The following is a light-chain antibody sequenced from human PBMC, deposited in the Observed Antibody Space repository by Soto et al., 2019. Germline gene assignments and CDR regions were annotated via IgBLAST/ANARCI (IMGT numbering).Light chain of an antibody. V-gene: IGKV3-20*01. Sequence: EIVLTQSPRTLSLSPGERATLSCRASQSVSSSYLAWYQQKPGQAPRLLIYGASSRATGIPDRFSGSGSGTDFTLTISRLEPEECAVYYCQQYGSSPEWTFGQGTKVEIQ. CDR3: QQYGSSPEWT. J-gene: IGKJ1*01. CDR2: GAS. CDR1: QSVSSSY.